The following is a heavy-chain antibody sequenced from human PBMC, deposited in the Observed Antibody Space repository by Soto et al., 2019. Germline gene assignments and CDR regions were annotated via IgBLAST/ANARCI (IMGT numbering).Heavy chain of an antibody. CDR3: ARQTTVNYYYYYGMDF. CDR1: EYTFTSYA. Sequence: XSVKTSCKASEYTFTSYAIPWVRQAPGQSLEWMGWINAGNGNTKYSQKFQGRVTITRDTSASTAYMELSSLRSEDTAVYYCARQTTVNYYYYYGMDFWGHGTTVTVSS. CDR2: INAGNGNT. J-gene: IGHJ6*02. D-gene: IGHD4-4*01. V-gene: IGHV1-3*01.